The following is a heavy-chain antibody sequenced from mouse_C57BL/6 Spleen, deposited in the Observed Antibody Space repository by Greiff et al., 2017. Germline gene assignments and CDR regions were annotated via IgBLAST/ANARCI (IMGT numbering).Heavy chain of an antibody. CDR1: GFTFSSYA. J-gene: IGHJ2*01. CDR2: ISSGGDYI. Sequence: EVNVVESGEGLVKPGGSLKLSCAASGFTFSSYAMSWVRQTPEKRLEWVAYISSGGDYINYADTVKGRFTISRDNARNTLYLHMSSLKYEDTAMYYCTSAYSNYVFDYWGQGTTLTVSS. CDR3: TSAYSNYVFDY. D-gene: IGHD2-5*01. V-gene: IGHV5-9-1*02.